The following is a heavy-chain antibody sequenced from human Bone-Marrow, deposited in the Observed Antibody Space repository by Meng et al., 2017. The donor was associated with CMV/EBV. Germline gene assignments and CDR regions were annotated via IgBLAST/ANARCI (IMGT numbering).Heavy chain of an antibody. CDR1: GFTVSSNY. D-gene: IGHD1-14*01. CDR3: ARDKPQWTNYYYGMDV. Sequence: GESLKISCAASGFTVSSNYMSWVRQAPGKGLEWVSVIYSGGSTYYADSVKGRFTISRDNSKNTLYLQMNSLRAEDTAVYYCARDKPQWTNYYYGMDVWGQGTTVTVPS. CDR2: IYSGGST. J-gene: IGHJ6*02. V-gene: IGHV3-66*02.